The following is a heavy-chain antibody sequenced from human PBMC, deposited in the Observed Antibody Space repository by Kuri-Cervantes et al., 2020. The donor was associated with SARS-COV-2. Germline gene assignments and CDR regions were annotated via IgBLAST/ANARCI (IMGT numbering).Heavy chain of an antibody. J-gene: IGHJ4*02. CDR1: GFTFGNYW. V-gene: IGHV3-74*01. D-gene: IGHD5-24*01. CDR2: FMSDGTSP. Sequence: GESLKISCAASGFTFGNYWMHWVRQAPGKGLVWVSRFMSDGTSPSYADSAKGRFTISRDNAKNSLYLQMDSLRAEDTAVYYCVREKGGWLQGDYWGQGTLVTVSS. CDR3: VREKGGWLQGDY.